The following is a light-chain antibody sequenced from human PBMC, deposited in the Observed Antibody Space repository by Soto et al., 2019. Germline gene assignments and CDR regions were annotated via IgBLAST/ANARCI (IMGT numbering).Light chain of an antibody. CDR3: QQYYQGWK. Sequence: EIVMTHSPATLSVSPGERATLSCRASQSVNSNLAWYQQRPGQAPRLLIYGASTRATGLPARFSGSGSGTDFTLTISSLQSEDFAVYYCQQYYQGWKFGQGTNVEIK. J-gene: IGKJ1*01. V-gene: IGKV3-15*01. CDR2: GAS. CDR1: QSVNSN.